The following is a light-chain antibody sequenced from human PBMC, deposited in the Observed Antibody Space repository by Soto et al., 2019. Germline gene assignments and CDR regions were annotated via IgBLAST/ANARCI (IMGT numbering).Light chain of an antibody. V-gene: IGKV3-20*01. CDR2: GAS. CDR1: ETVPSSY. CDR3: QQYGNSPLT. J-gene: IGKJ4*01. Sequence: EIVLTQSPGTLSLPTGESATLSCRASETVPSSYLAWFQQRPSQAPRLLIYGASNRATGVPDRFSGSGSGAEFSLTINGLEPEDFAVYICQQYGNSPLTFGGGTRIEIK.